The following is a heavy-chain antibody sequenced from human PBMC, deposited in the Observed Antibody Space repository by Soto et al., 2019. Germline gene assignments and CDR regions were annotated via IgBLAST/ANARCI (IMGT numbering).Heavy chain of an antibody. D-gene: IGHD4-17*01. CDR2: ISGSGDTT. V-gene: IGHV3-23*01. J-gene: IGHJ4*02. Sequence: EVQLLESGGGLVQPGGSLRLSCTASGFTFSNYDMSWVRQAPGKGLEGVSAISGSGDTTYYAVYVKRWFTISRDNSKNTLYLQMNSLRAEDTAVYYCADGGEWAFNFGYWGQGALVTVS. CDR1: GFTFSNYD. CDR3: ADGGEWAFNFGY.